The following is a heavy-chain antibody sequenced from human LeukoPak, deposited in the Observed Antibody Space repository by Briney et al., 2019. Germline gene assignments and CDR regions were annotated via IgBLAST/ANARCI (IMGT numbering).Heavy chain of an antibody. Sequence: SQTLSLTCALSGDIVSSNSAAWHWIRQSPSRGLEWLGRTYYRSNWFNDYAVSVQSRISINPDTSKNQFSLQLNSVTPEDTAVYYCAREFSSSAGPDYWGQGTLVTFSS. CDR3: AREFSSSAGPDY. CDR2: TYYRSNWFN. J-gene: IGHJ4*02. V-gene: IGHV6-1*01. CDR1: GDIVSSNSAA. D-gene: IGHD6-13*01.